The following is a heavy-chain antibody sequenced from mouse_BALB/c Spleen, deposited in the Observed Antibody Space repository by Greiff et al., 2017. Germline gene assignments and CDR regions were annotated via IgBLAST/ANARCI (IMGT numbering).Heavy chain of an antibody. CDR2: INPYNDYT. V-gene: IGHV1S45*01. Sequence: VQLKQSGAELVRPGASVKISCKAFGYTFTNHHIHWVKQRPGQGLDWIGYINPYNDYTSYNQKFKGKATLTADKSSSTAYMELSSLTSEDSAVYYCARGGLQRSSGGFAYWGQGTLVTVSA. CDR3: ARGGLQRSSGGFAY. D-gene: IGHD1-1*01. J-gene: IGHJ3*01. CDR1: GYTFTNHH.